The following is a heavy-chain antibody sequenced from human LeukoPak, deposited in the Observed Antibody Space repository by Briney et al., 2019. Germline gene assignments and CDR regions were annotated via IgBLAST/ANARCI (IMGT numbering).Heavy chain of an antibody. Sequence: PSETLSLTCTVSGGSFRSYHWSWIRQPPGKGLELVADIHDSGSTNYNPSLNSRVTISVDTSKHQFSLKLNSVTAADTAVFYCARLDWSGFYIDYWGQGILVTVSS. D-gene: IGHD3-3*01. CDR1: GGSFRSYH. CDR2: IHDSGST. CDR3: ARLDWSGFYIDY. V-gene: IGHV4-59*08. J-gene: IGHJ4*02.